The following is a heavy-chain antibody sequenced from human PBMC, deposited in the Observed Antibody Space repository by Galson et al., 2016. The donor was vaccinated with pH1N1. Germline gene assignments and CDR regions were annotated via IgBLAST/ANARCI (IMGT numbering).Heavy chain of an antibody. V-gene: IGHV3-64*01. Sequence: SLRLSCAASGFTFSNHAMHWVRQAPGKGLEYVAGISSYGGSPQYANSVKDRFIISRVNTKNTLYLQMGSLRVEDMAVYYCARSLNYDSWSGYSNYSMDVWGQGTRSPSP. CDR3: ARSLNYDSWSGYSNYSMDV. D-gene: IGHD3-3*01. J-gene: IGHJ6*02. CDR1: GFTFSNHA. CDR2: ISSYGGSP.